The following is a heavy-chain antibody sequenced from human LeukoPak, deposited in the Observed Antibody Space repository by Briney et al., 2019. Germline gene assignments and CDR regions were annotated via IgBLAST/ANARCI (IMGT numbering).Heavy chain of an antibody. CDR3: AKLVTMIVAPSDGMSEGGAFDI. CDR2: ISGNGGTP. CDR1: GLTYNYYV. D-gene: IGHD3-22*01. Sequence: GGSVSHPCGASGLTYNYYVMIGLGQAPAKGVEWVAGISGNGGTPYYAASVNGRFTTSRDNSKNTLYLQMNSLSAEDTAVYYCAKLVTMIVAPSDGMSEGGAFDIWGQGTMVTVSS. J-gene: IGHJ3*02. V-gene: IGHV3-23*01.